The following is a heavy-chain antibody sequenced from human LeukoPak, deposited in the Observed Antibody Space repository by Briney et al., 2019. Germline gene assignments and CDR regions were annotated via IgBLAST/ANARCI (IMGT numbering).Heavy chain of an antibody. CDR1: GFTFSSYS. V-gene: IGHV3-21*01. CDR2: ISSSSSYI. CDR3: ARIGASSWYEDY. Sequence: PGGSLRLSCAASGFTFSSYSMNWVRQAPGKGLEWVSSISSSSSYIYYADSVKGGFTISRDNFKNTLYLQMNSLRAEDTAVYYCARIGASSWYEDYWGQGTLVTVSS. J-gene: IGHJ4*02. D-gene: IGHD6-13*01.